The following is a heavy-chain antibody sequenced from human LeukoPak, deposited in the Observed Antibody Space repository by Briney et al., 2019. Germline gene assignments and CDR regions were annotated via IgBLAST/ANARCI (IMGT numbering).Heavy chain of an antibody. Sequence: PGGSLRLSCAASGFTFSYYAMTWVRQAPGKGLEWVSAISAGGGGTYYADSVQGRFTISRDDSKNMLYLQMNSLRAEDTAVYYCAKNSGDVGNRVDYWGQGTLVTVSS. D-gene: IGHD3-10*01. CDR1: GFTFSYYA. J-gene: IGHJ4*02. CDR2: ISAGGGGT. V-gene: IGHV3-23*01. CDR3: AKNSGDVGNRVDY.